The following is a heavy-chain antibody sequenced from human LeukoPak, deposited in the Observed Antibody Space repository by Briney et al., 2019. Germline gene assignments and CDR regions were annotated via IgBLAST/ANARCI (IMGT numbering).Heavy chain of an antibody. CDR1: GFTFSNYW. D-gene: IGHD1-26*01. V-gene: IGHV3-74*01. CDR2: INSDGSTT. Sequence: GGSLRLSCAASGFTFSNYWMHWVRQTPGRGLVWVSRINSDGSTTSYADSVKGRFTISRDNAKNTLYLQMNSLRAEDTAVYYCARASSGSFDYWGQGTLVTVSS. CDR3: ARASSGSFDY. J-gene: IGHJ4*02.